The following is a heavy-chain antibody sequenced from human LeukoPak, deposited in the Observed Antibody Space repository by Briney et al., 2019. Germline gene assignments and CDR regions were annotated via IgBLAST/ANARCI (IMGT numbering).Heavy chain of an antibody. D-gene: IGHD3-16*02. CDR2: ISGNGHTI. Sequence: PGGSLRLSCAAPGFTFHVYAIYWVRQAPGKGLEWVSLISGNGHTISYADSVRGRFTISRDNTKNSLYLQMDSLTTEDTAVYYCARDDGASSLLDFWGQGTLVTVSS. J-gene: IGHJ4*02. CDR1: GFTFHVYA. V-gene: IGHV3-43*02. CDR3: ARDDGASSLLDF.